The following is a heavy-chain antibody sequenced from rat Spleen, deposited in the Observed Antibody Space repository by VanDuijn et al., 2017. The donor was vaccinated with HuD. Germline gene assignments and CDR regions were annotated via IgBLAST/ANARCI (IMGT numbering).Heavy chain of an antibody. CDR3: ARTQLGYVMDA. V-gene: IGHV5-7*01. Sequence: EVQLVESGGGLVQPGRSLKLSCAASGFTFSDYNMAWVRQAPKKGLEWVATISYDGSSTYYRDSVKGRFTISRDNAKSTLYLQMDSLRSEDTATYYCARTQLGYVMDAWGQGASVTVSS. CDR2: ISYDGSST. J-gene: IGHJ4*01. D-gene: IGHD3-1*01. CDR1: GFTFSDYN.